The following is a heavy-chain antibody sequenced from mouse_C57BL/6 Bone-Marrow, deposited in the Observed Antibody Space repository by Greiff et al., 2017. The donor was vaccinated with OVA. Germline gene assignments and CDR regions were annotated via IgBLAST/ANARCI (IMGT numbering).Heavy chain of an antibody. CDR1: GYTFTDYN. Sequence: DVQLQESGPELVKPGASVKMSCKASGYTFTDYNMHWVKQSHGKSLEWIGYINPNNGGTSYNQKFKGKATLTVNKSSSTAYMELRSLTSEDSAVYYCARGVLRPSDYWGQGTTLTVSS. D-gene: IGHD1-2*01. J-gene: IGHJ2*01. CDR3: ARGVLRPSDY. V-gene: IGHV1-22*01. CDR2: INPNNGGT.